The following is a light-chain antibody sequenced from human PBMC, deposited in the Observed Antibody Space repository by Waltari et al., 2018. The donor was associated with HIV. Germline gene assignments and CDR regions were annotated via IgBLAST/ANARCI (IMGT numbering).Light chain of an antibody. CDR1: SRHIGAYDS. Sequence: QSALTQPPSASGSLGQSVTISCTGSSRHIGAYDSVSWFHQHPRSAPKLLLLEVTRRPSTVSDRFSGSRSGSTAFLTVAGLQPDDEATYFCSSYGDSLRVLFGGGTNVTVL. J-gene: IGLJ3*02. V-gene: IGLV2-8*01. CDR2: EVT. CDR3: SSYGDSLRVL.